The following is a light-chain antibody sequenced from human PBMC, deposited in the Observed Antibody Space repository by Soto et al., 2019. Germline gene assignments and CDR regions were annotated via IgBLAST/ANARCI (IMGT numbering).Light chain of an antibody. CDR3: QKYSSVPFT. J-gene: IGKJ3*01. Sequence: DIQMTQSPSSLSASVGDRVTITCRASQGISNDVAWYQQNPGKVPKLLIYAASTLQSGVPSRFSGSGSGTDFTLTITSLQPEDVGTYYCQKYSSVPFTFGPGTKGEIK. CDR1: QGISND. V-gene: IGKV1-27*01. CDR2: AAS.